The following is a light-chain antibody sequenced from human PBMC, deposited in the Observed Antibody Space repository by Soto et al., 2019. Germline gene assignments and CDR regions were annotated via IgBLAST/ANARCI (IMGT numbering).Light chain of an antibody. V-gene: IGKV3-11*01. Sequence: EIVLTQSPATLSLSPGERATLSCRASQSVSTYLAWYQQTPGRPPRLLIYDASKRAPGIPARFSGSGSGTDFPLTVSSLEPEDFAVYYCQQSSNLQGTFGRGTRVDIK. CDR1: QSVSTY. J-gene: IGKJ1*01. CDR2: DAS. CDR3: QQSSNLQGT.